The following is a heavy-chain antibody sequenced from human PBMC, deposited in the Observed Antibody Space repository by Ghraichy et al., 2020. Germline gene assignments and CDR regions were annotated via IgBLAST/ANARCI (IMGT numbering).Heavy chain of an antibody. CDR1: GFTFSSYA. V-gene: IGHV3-30*04. D-gene: IGHD1-14*01. CDR2: ISHDGSKK. Sequence: GGSLRLSCAASGFTFSSYAMHWVRQAPGKGLEWVAVISHDGSKKYYADSVKGRFTISRDNSKKTMYLQMNSLRVEDTAVYYCARHYLAGTYCFDCWGQGALVTVSS. CDR3: ARHYLAGTYCFDC. J-gene: IGHJ4*02.